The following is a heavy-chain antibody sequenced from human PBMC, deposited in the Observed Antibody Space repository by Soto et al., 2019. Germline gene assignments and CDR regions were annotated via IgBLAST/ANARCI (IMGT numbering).Heavy chain of an antibody. Sequence: ASVKVSCKASGYTFTGYYMHWGRQAPGQGLEWMGWINPNSGGTNYAQKFQGRVTMTRDTSISTAYMELSRLRSDDTAVYYCARGTGSGYYYIFDYWGQGTLVTVSS. D-gene: IGHD3-22*01. CDR2: INPNSGGT. CDR1: GYTFTGYY. V-gene: IGHV1-2*02. J-gene: IGHJ4*02. CDR3: ARGTGSGYYYIFDY.